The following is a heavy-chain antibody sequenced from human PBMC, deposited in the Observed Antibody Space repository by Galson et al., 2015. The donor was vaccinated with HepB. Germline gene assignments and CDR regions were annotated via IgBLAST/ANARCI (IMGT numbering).Heavy chain of an antibody. D-gene: IGHD3-10*01. J-gene: IGHJ4*02. CDR3: ARCTFTNYYGSGTYFDY. Sequence: SLRLSCAASGFTFSTYSLNWVRQAPGKGLEWISYISTGSDTIYYADSVKGRFTISRDNAKNSLYLHMNSLRAEDTAVYYCARCTFTNYYGSGTYFDYWGQGTLVTVSS. CDR2: ISTGSDTI. CDR1: GFTFSTYS. V-gene: IGHV3-48*01.